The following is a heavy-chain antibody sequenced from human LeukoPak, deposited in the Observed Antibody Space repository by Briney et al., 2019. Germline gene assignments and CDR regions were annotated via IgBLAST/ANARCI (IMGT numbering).Heavy chain of an antibody. CDR3: ASLGRPTYYYDSSGYYPAG. CDR2: IYSGGST. CDR1: GFTVSSNY. V-gene: IGHV3-53*01. D-gene: IGHD3-22*01. J-gene: IGHJ4*02. Sequence: GGSLRLSCAASGFTVSSNYMSWVRQAPGKGLEWVSVIYSGGSTYYADSVKGRFTISRDNSKNTLYLQMNSLRAEDTAVYYCASLGRPTYYYDSSGYYPAGWGQGTLVTVAS.